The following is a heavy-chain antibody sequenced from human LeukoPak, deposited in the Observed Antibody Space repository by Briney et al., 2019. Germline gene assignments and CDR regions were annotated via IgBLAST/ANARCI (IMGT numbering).Heavy chain of an antibody. D-gene: IGHD3-10*01. J-gene: IGHJ3*02. Sequence: ASVKVSCKASGYTFTGYYMHWVRQAPGQGLEWMGWINPNSGGTNYAQKLQGRVTMTSDTSISTAYMELSRVRSDDTAVYYCASLRGGFGELLVDIWGQGTMVTVSS. CDR3: ASLRGGFGELLVDI. CDR1: GYTFTGYY. V-gene: IGHV1-2*02. CDR2: INPNSGGT.